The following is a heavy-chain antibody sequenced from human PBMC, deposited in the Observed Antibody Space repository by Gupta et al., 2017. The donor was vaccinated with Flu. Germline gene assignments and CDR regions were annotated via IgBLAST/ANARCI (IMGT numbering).Heavy chain of an antibody. D-gene: IGHD4-17*01. CDR2: IRSNFDDGTT. Sequence: QAPGKGLEWVGRIRSNFDDGTTDYASPVEGRFTISRDESKLYLQMNSLKIEDTGVYYCARDNTFYGSAPFFDNWGQGTLVTVSS. V-gene: IGHV3-15*01. J-gene: IGHJ4*02. CDR3: ARDNTFYGSAPFFDN.